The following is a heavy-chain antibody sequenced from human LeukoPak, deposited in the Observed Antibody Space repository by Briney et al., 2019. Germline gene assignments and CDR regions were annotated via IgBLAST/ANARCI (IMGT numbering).Heavy chain of an antibody. CDR3: ARYSSDFGTGWYGDF. J-gene: IGHJ4*02. Sequence: ASETLSLTCTVSGGSISSYYWSWIRQPPGKGLEWIGYIYYSGSTNYNPSLKSRVTVSVDTSKNQFSLRLSSVTAADTAVYYCARYSSDFGTGWYGDFWGQGTLVTVSS. V-gene: IGHV4-59*08. CDR1: GGSISSYY. D-gene: IGHD6-19*01. CDR2: IYYSGST.